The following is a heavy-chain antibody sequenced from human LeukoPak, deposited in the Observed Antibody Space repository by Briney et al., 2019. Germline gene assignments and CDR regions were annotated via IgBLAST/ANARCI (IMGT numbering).Heavy chain of an antibody. CDR1: GFTFSSYG. CDR3: AKDPYGSGRRYGMDV. Sequence: PERSLRLSCAASGFTFSSYGMHWVRQAPGKGLEWVAVISYDGSNKYYADSVKGRFTISRDNSKNTLYLQMNSLRAEDTAVYYCAKDPYGSGRRYGMDVWGKGTTVTVSS. V-gene: IGHV3-30*18. J-gene: IGHJ6*04. CDR2: ISYDGSNK. D-gene: IGHD3-10*01.